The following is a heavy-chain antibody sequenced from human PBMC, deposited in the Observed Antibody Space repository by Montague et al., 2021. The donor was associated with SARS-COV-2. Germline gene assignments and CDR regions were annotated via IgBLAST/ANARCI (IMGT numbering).Heavy chain of an antibody. CDR2: ISISGST. J-gene: IGHJ4*02. Sequence: TLSLTCTVSGDAIISGDYYWTWVRQPPGKGLEWIGRISISGSTNYNPSLKSRVTISVDTSKNQFSLKLSSVTAADTAVYYCAGDIAVAGLFDYWGQGTLVTVSS. D-gene: IGHD6-19*01. V-gene: IGHV4-61*02. CDR3: AGDIAVAGLFDY. CDR1: GDAIISGDYY.